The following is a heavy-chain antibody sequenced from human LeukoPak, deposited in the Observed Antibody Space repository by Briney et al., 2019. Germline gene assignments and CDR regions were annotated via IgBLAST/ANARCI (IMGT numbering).Heavy chain of an antibody. CDR3: ARVTCSGGSCYVGLGIDY. CDR2: IWYDGSKE. D-gene: IGHD2-15*01. J-gene: IGHJ4*02. V-gene: IGHV3-33*01. CDR1: GFTFSHYG. Sequence: GSLRLSCAASGFTFSHYGMHWVRQAPGKGLEGVAIIWYDGSKEYYEDSVKGRFTISRDNSKNTLYLQMNSLRAEDTAVYYCARVTCSGGSCYVGLGIDYWGQGTLVTVSS.